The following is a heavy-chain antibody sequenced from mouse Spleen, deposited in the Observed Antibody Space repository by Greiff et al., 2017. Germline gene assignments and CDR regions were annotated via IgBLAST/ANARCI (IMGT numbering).Heavy chain of an antibody. Sequence: QVQLQQPGAELVKPGASVKLSCKASGYTFTSYWMQWVKQRPGQGLEWIGEIDPSDSYTNYNQKFKGKATLTVDTSSSTAYMQLSSLTSEDSAVYYCARCGNGSRSYWYFDVWGAGTTVTVSS. CDR1: GYTFTSYW. CDR2: IDPSDSYT. J-gene: IGHJ1*01. D-gene: IGHD1-1*01. CDR3: ARCGNGSRSYWYFDV. V-gene: IGHV1-50*01.